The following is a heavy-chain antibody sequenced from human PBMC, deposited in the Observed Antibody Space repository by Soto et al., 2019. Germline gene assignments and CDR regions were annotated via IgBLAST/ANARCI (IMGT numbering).Heavy chain of an antibody. D-gene: IGHD1-7*01. J-gene: IGHJ4*02. CDR1: GFTYSTYT. V-gene: IGHV3-30-3*01. Sequence: VGSLRLSCAASGFTYSTYTMHWVRQAPGKGLEWVAVISYDGNNKFYADSVKGRFTISRDSTKQTLYLQMNSLRPDDTAMYYCARDGVYSTEYTWNYGTYFDNWGEGALVNVSS. CDR2: ISYDGNNK. CDR3: ARDGVYSTEYTWNYGTYFDN.